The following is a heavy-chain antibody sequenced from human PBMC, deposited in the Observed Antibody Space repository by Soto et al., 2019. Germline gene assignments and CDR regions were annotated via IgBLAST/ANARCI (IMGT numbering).Heavy chain of an antibody. CDR3: ARDYCSGGSCYSFYYYGMDV. CDR1: GGSFSTSY. Sequence: SETLSLTYAVYGGSFSTSYWNRIRQPPGKGLALIGEINYSGSSNYNPSLKSRVSILVDTSNKQFSLRLTSVTAADTAVYYCARDYCSGGSCYSFYYYGMDVWGQGTTVT. J-gene: IGHJ6*02. D-gene: IGHD2-15*01. V-gene: IGHV4-34*01. CDR2: INYSGSS.